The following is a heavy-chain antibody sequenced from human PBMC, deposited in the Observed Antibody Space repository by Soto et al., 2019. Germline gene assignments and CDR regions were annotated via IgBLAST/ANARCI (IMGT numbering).Heavy chain of an antibody. CDR2: INHSGST. V-gene: IGHV4-34*01. CDR1: GGSFSGYY. J-gene: IGHJ5*02. Sequence: PSETLSLTCAVYGGSFSGYYWSWIRQPPGKGLEWIGEINHSGSTNYNPSLKSRVTISVDTSKNQFSLKLSSVTAADTAVYYCARGVRYCSSKSCYKRNWFDPWGQVTRVPVSP. CDR3: ARGVRYCSSKSCYKRNWFDP. D-gene: IGHD2-2*02.